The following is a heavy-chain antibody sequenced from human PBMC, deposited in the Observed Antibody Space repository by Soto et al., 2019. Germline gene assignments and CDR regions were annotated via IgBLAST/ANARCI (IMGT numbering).Heavy chain of an antibody. CDR1: GFSLSRYY. J-gene: IGHJ4*02. V-gene: IGHV4-59*01. D-gene: IGHD3-22*01. CDR2: IYYSGST. CDR3: ARLGDSSDY. Sequence: SGTPSPTCPFSGFSLSRYYWSWIRQPPGKGLEWIGYIYYSGSTNYNPSLKSRVTISVDTSKNQFSLKLSSVTAADTAVYYCARLGDSSDYWGQGTLVTVSS.